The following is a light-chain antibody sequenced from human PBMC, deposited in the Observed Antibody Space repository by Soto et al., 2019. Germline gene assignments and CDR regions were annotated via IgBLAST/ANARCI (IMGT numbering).Light chain of an antibody. CDR1: ASASKW. Sequence: DIQSTRSASALSASVGARSPTTGLASASASKWVAWYQQKPGRAPPILIYKASTLQSGVPSTFSGSGSGTEFTLTISSLQPADFATYYCQQHNSYFTWTFGQGTKVDIK. CDR2: KAS. V-gene: IGKV1-5*03. CDR3: QQHNSYFTWT. J-gene: IGKJ1*01.